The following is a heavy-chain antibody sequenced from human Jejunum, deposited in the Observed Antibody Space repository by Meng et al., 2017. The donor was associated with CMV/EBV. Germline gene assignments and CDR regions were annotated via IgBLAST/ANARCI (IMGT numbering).Heavy chain of an antibody. V-gene: IGHV3-66*02. CDR3: ASFKQQLVGGTYWYFEL. Sequence: TVSSNDMSWVRQAPGKGPEWVSGIFGGGDTYYADVVKGRFTISRDNSKNTLYLQMNALRAEDTALYYCASFKQQLVGGTYWYFELWGPGTLVTVSS. D-gene: IGHD6-13*01. CDR2: IFGGGDT. J-gene: IGHJ2*01. CDR1: TVSSND.